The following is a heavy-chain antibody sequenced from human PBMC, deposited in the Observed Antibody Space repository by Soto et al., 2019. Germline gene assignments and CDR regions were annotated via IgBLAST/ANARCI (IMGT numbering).Heavy chain of an antibody. CDR3: ARENILTAAAGKRDFDC. CDR1: GGTITSYY. CDR2: IYSSGST. Sequence: SETLSLTCTVSGGTITSYYWSWIRQPAGKGLEWIGRIYSSGSTNYNPSLNSRVIMSVDTSQNQFSLNLSSVTAADTAKYYCARENILTAAAGKRDFDCWGQGTLVTVSS. D-gene: IGHD6-13*01. J-gene: IGHJ4*02. V-gene: IGHV4-4*07.